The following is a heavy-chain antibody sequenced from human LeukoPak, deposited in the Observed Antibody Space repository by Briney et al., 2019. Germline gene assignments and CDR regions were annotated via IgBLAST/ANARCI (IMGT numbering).Heavy chain of an antibody. D-gene: IGHD5-18*01. CDR3: ARDKTSNTAMVAGAFDI. V-gene: IGHV4-59*01. CDR1: GGSISSYY. J-gene: IGHJ3*02. CDR2: IYYSGST. Sequence: SETLSLTCTVSGGSISSYYWSWIRQPPGKGLEWIGYIYYSGSTNYNPSLKSRVTISVDTSKNQFSLKLSSVTAADTAVYYCARDKTSNTAMVAGAFDIWGQGIMVTVSS.